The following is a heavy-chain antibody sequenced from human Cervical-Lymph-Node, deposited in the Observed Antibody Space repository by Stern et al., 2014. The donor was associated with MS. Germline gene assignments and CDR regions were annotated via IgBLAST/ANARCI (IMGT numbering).Heavy chain of an antibody. V-gene: IGHV1-69*01. D-gene: IGHD3-22*01. J-gene: IGHJ4*02. CDR3: AREFNYDTSGYYFYY. CDR2: IVPIFGTA. CDR1: GGTFSRYA. Sequence: VQLVESGAEVKKPGSSVKVSCKASGGTFSRYALSWVRQAPGQGLEWMGGIVPIFGTANYAQRFRGGVTITADESTSTAYMELSSLRSEDTAVYYCAREFNYDTSGYYFYYWGQGTLVTVSS.